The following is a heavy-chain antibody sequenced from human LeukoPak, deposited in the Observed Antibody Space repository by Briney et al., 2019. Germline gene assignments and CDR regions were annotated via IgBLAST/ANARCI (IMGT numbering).Heavy chain of an antibody. V-gene: IGHV1-2*02. D-gene: IGHD5-18*01. CDR2: INPNSGGT. J-gene: IGHJ4*02. Sequence: ASVKVSCKASGYTFTGYYMHWVRQAPGQGLEWMGWINPNSGGTNYAQKFQGRVTMTRDTSISTAYMELRSLRSDDTAVYYCARDSYGYPEESPFDYWGQGTLVTVSS. CDR1: GYTFTGYY. CDR3: ARDSYGYPEESPFDY.